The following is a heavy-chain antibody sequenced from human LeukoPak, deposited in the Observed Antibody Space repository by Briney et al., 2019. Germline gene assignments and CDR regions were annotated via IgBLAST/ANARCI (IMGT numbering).Heavy chain of an antibody. CDR1: GYTFTGYY. V-gene: IGHV1-2*02. Sequence: ASVKVSCKASGYTFTGYYMHWVRQAPGQGLEWMGWINPNSGGTNYAQKFQGRVTMTRDTSISTAYMELSRLRPDDTAVYYCARTRKMIQLWEPTPADSGYWGQGTLVTVSS. J-gene: IGHJ4*02. CDR2: INPNSGGT. CDR3: ARTRKMIQLWEPTPADSGY. D-gene: IGHD5-18*01.